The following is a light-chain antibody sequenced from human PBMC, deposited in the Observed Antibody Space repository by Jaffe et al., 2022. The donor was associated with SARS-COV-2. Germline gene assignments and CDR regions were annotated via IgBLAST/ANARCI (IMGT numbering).Light chain of an antibody. V-gene: IGKV1-5*03. CDR1: QNVNNW. J-gene: IGKJ2*01. CDR2: KVS. CDR3: QQYDSSPDT. Sequence: DIQMTQSPSTLSASVGDRVTITCRASQNVNNWLAWYQQKPGKAPKLLIYKVSTLEFGVPSRFSGSGSGTEFTLTVSSLQPDDFATYYCQQYDSSPDTFGQGTKLEL.